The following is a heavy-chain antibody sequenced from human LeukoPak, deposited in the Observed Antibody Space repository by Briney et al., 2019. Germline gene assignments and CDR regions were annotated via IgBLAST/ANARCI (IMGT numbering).Heavy chain of an antibody. CDR2: INPSGGNT. CDR1: GYTFPSYY. Sequence: GASVKVSCKASGYTFPSYYMHWVRQAPGQGLEWMGVINPSGGNTNSAQKFQGRVTMTRDTSSNTVYMDLSSLTSEDTAVYYCARAFTTDGDRRGLVDWGQGTLVTVSS. J-gene: IGHJ4*02. CDR3: ARAFTTDGDRRGLVD. D-gene: IGHD4-17*01. V-gene: IGHV1-46*01.